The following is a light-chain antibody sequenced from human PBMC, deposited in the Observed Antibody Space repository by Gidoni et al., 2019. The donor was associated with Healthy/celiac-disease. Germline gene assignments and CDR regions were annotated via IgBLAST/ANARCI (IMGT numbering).Light chain of an antibody. Sequence: EIVLTQSPGTLSLSPGERATLSCSASQSVSSSYLDWYQQKPGQAPRLLIYGASSRATGIPDRFSGSGSGTDFTLTISRLEPEDFAVYYCQQYGSSFGGGTKVEIK. CDR1: QSVSSSY. J-gene: IGKJ4*01. CDR3: QQYGSS. CDR2: GAS. V-gene: IGKV3-20*01.